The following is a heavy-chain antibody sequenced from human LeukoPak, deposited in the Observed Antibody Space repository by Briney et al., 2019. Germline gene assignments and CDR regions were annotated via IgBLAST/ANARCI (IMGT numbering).Heavy chain of an antibody. V-gene: IGHV3-23*01. CDR1: GFTFTYYA. CDR3: AKDSAGGVNTAINY. D-gene: IGHD5-18*01. Sequence: PGGSLRLSCAASGFTFTYYAMSWVRQAPGKGLEWVSVISDSGISTYYADSVKGRFTISRDNSKNTLYLQMNSLRAEDTALYYCAKDSAGGVNTAINYWGQGTLAIVSS. J-gene: IGHJ4*02. CDR2: ISDSGIST.